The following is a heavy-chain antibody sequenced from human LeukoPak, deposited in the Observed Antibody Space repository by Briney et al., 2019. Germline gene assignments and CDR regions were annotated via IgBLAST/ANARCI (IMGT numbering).Heavy chain of an antibody. CDR3: AKDLGYDSSGPGAFDI. CDR2: ISGSGGST. J-gene: IGHJ3*02. D-gene: IGHD3-22*01. V-gene: IGHV3-23*01. CDR1: GFTFSSYA. Sequence: GGSLRLSCAASGFTFSSYAMSWVRQAPGKGLEWVSAISGSGGSTYYADSVKGRFTISRDNSKNTLYLQMNSLRAEDMALYYCAKDLGYDSSGPGAFDIWGQGTMVTVSS.